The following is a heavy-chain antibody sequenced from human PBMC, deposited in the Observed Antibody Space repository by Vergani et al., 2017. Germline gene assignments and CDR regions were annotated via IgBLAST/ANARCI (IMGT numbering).Heavy chain of an antibody. J-gene: IGHJ6*02. CDR2: IRDDGSNK. CDR1: GFTFSSYG. Sequence: VQLLESGGGLVQPGGSLRLSCAASGFTFSSYGMHWVRQAPGKGLEWVAFIRDDGSNKYYADSVKGRFTISRDNSKNTLYLQMNSLRAEDTAVYYCARDSPLVVPAAIFYYYVGMDVWGQGTTVTVSS. V-gene: IGHV3-30*02. D-gene: IGHD2-2*01. CDR3: ARDSPLVVPAAIFYYYVGMDV.